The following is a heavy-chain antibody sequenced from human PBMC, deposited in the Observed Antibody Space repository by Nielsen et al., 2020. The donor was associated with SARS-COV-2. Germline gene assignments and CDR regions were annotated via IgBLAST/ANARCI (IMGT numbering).Heavy chain of an antibody. CDR3: ARGMYGMGSYVFDY. J-gene: IGHJ4*02. CDR2: IASSDKTT. CDR1: GFPFSTYT. V-gene: IGHV3-48*02. Sequence: GESLQISCAASGFPFSTYTMNWVRQAPGKGLAWVSYIASSDKTTYYADSVKGRFTVSRDNAKNSLYLQMSSLRDEDTAVYYCARGMYGMGSYVFDYWGQGTLVTVSS. D-gene: IGHD3-10*01.